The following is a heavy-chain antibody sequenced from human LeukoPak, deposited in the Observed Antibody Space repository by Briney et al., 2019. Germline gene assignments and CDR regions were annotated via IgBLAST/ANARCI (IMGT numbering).Heavy chain of an antibody. V-gene: IGHV3-23*01. Sequence: GGSLRLSCAASGFTFSSYAMSWVRQAPGKGLEWVSAISGSGGSTYYADSVKGRFTISRDNSKNTLYLQMNSLRAEDTAVYYCARDRIAGWYFDLWGRGTLVTVSS. J-gene: IGHJ2*01. CDR1: GFTFSSYA. CDR3: ARDRIAGWYFDL. D-gene: IGHD2/OR15-2a*01. CDR2: ISGSGGST.